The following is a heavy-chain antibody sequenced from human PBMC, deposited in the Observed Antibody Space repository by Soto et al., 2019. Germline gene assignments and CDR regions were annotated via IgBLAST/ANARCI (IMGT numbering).Heavy chain of an antibody. Sequence: GASVKVSCKASGYTFTSYDINWVRQATGQGLEWMGWMNPNSGNTGYAQKFQGRVTMTRNTSISTAYMELSSLRSEDTAVYYCARGGTSVPAASMNYWGQGTLVTVSS. CDR2: MNPNSGNT. CDR3: ARGGTSVPAASMNY. V-gene: IGHV1-8*01. J-gene: IGHJ4*02. CDR1: GYTFTSYD. D-gene: IGHD2-2*01.